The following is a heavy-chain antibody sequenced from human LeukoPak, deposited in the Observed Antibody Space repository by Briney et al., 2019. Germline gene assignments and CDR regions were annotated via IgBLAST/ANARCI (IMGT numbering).Heavy chain of an antibody. J-gene: IGHJ5*02. CDR2: INPNSGGT. V-gene: IGHV1-2*02. D-gene: IGHD4-17*01. CDR1: GYTFTGYY. Sequence: HWASVNVSCTASGYTFTGYYMHWVRQAPGQGLEWMGWINPNSGGTNYAQKFQGRVTMTRDTSISTAYMELSRLRSDDTAVYYCARDDETTATENWFDPWGQGTLVTVSS. CDR3: ARDDETTATENWFDP.